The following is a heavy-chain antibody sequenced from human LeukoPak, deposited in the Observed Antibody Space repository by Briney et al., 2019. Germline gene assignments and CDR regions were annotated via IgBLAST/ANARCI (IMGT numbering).Heavy chain of an antibody. J-gene: IGHJ4*02. CDR2: ISYDGSNK. Sequence: GGSLRLSCAASGFTFSTYAMHWVRQAPGKGLEWVAVISYDGSNKYYADSVKGRFTISRDNSKNTLYLQMNSLRAEDTAVYYCARAKIYDYVWGSYRPAPVYFDYWGQGTLVTVSS. V-gene: IGHV3-30*04. CDR3: ARAKIYDYVWGSYRPAPVYFDY. CDR1: GFTFSTYA. D-gene: IGHD3-16*02.